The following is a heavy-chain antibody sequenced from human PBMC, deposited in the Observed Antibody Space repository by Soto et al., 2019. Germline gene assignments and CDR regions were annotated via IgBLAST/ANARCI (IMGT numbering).Heavy chain of an antibody. J-gene: IGHJ6*02. CDR3: ARVPAAPSYYYYGMDV. D-gene: IGHD2-2*01. CDR1: GFTFSSYA. V-gene: IGHV3-23*01. CDR2: ISGSGGST. Sequence: GGSLRLSCAASGFTFSSYAMSWVRQAPGKGLEWVSAISGSGGSTYYADSVKGRFTISRDNSKNTLYLQMNSLRAEDTAVYYCARVPAAPSYYYYGMDVWGQGTTVTVS.